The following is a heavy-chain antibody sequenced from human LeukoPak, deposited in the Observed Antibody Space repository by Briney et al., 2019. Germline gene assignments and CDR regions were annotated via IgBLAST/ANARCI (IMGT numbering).Heavy chain of an antibody. Sequence: TGGSLRLSCAASEFSSNTYWMSWVRQAPGKGLEWVSAISGSGGSTYYADSVKGRFTISRDNSKNTLYLQMNSLRAEDTAVYYCAKDSEYYFDYWGQGTLVTVSS. CDR3: AKDSEYYFDY. CDR1: EFSSNTYW. CDR2: ISGSGGST. V-gene: IGHV3-23*01. J-gene: IGHJ4*02.